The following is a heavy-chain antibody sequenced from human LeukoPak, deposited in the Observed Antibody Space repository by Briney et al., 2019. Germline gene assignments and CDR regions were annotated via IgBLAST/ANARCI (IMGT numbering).Heavy chain of an antibody. Sequence: GGSLGLSCAASGFTFSDHYIDWVRQAPGKGLEWVGRSRKQAYSYTTEYAASVRGRFTVSRDDSRNSLYLQMNSLKTEDTAVYYCTSGRLGLFDNWGQGTLVTVSS. CDR1: GFTFSDHY. CDR3: TSGRLGLFDN. D-gene: IGHD5-12*01. CDR2: SRKQAYSYTT. V-gene: IGHV3-72*01. J-gene: IGHJ4*02.